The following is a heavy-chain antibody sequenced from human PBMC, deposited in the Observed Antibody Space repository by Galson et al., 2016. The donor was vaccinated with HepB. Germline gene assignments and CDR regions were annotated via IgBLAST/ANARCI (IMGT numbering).Heavy chain of an antibody. CDR3: ARGYGSGTYREPSFLDY. CDR2: IYHSGST. V-gene: IGHV4-4*02. D-gene: IGHD3-10*01. J-gene: IGHJ4*02. CDR1: GGSISSSNW. Sequence: SETLSLTCAVSGGSISSSNWWSWVRQPPGKGLEWIGEIYHSGSTNYNPSLKSRVTISLDKSKNQFSLKLSSVTAADTAVYYCARGYGSGTYREPSFLDYWGQGTLVTVSS.